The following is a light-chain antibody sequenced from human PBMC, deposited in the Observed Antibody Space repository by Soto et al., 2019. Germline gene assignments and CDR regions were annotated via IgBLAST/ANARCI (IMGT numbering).Light chain of an antibody. CDR1: QTVISGY. CDR2: DAS. CDR3: QQYGGFPIT. V-gene: IGKV3-20*01. Sequence: EIVLTQSPGTLSLSPVERATLSCRASQTVISGYLAWYQQKPGQAPRLLIFDASTRATGIPDRFSGGGSGTDFTLTISRLEPGDFAVYFCQQYGGFPITFGQGTRLEIK. J-gene: IGKJ5*01.